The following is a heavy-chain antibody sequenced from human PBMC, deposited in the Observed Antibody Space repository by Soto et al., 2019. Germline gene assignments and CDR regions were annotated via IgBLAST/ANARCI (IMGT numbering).Heavy chain of an antibody. D-gene: IGHD2-15*01. V-gene: IGHV1-69*12. J-gene: IGHJ4*02. CDR2: IIPISGTA. CDR1: VGTFSSYA. CDR3: ARESRYCSGGSCYFLPGIDY. Sequence: QVQLVQSGSEVKKPGSSVKVSCKASVGTFSSYAISWVRQAPGQGLEWMGGIIPISGTANYAQKFQGRVTITADDFTRKAYMDLRSLRSEDTAVYYCARESRYCSGGSCYFLPGIDYWGQGTLVTVSS.